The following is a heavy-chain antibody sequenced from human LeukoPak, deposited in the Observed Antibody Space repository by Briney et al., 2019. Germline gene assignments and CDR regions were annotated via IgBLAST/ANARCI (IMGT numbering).Heavy chain of an antibody. CDR3: ARGLGYSSGWYYAFDI. CDR1: GLSFSNYW. J-gene: IGHJ3*02. CDR2: TNTDGRST. V-gene: IGHV3-74*01. D-gene: IGHD6-19*01. Sequence: GGSLRLSCAASGLSFSNYWMHWVRQAPGKGLVWVSRTNTDGRSTTYADSVKGRFTISRDNAKNTLYLQMNSLRAEDTALYYCARGLGYSSGWYYAFDIWGQGTMVTVSS.